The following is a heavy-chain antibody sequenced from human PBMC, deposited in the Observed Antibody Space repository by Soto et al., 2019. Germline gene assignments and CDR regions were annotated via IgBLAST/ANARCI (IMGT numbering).Heavy chain of an antibody. CDR3: AQRSRSSTFDY. CDR1: GFTFSSYA. J-gene: IGHJ4*02. CDR2: ISGSDDST. V-gene: IGHV3-23*01. D-gene: IGHD6-6*01. Sequence: EVQLLESGGGLVQPGESLRLSCAASGFTFSSYAISWVRQAPGKGLAWVSVISGSDDSTYYADSVKGRFTISRDNSKNTLYLQMNSLRAEDTAVYYCAQRSRSSTFDYCGQGALVTVFS.